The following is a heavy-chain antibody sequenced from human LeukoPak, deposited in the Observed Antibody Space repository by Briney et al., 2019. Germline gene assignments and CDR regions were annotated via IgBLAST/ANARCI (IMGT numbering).Heavy chain of an antibody. J-gene: IGHJ5*02. CDR3: ARVNRRTVTTAGWFDP. Sequence: SETLSLTCTVSGGSISSYYWSWIRQPPGKGLEWIGYIYYSGSTNYNPSLKSRVTISVDTSKNQFSLKLSSVTAADTAVYYCARVNRRTVTTAGWFDPWGQGTLVTVSS. V-gene: IGHV4-59*12. CDR1: GGSISSYY. CDR2: IYYSGST. D-gene: IGHD4-17*01.